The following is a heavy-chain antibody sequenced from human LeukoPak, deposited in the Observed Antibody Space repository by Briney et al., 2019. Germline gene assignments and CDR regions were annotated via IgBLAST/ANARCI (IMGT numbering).Heavy chain of an antibody. V-gene: IGHV4-59*01. J-gene: IGHJ4*02. CDR2: ITYSGST. CDR1: GGSYSNYY. Sequence: PSETLSPTCTVSGGSYSNYYWSLIRQPAGKGLEWIGYITYSGSTDHNPSLKSRVTISVDASKNQFSLKLTSVTAADTAVYYCVRHTTSGWYQVVYWGQGTLVTVSS. CDR3: VRHTTSGWYQVVY. D-gene: IGHD6-19*01.